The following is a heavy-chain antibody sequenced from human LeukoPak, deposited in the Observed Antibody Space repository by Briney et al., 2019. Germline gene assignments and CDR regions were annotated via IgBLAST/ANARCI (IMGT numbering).Heavy chain of an antibody. CDR1: GFTFSSYS. V-gene: IGHV3-48*01. Sequence: GGSLRLSCAASGFTFSSYSMIWVRQAPGKGLEWVSYIGSSGGTIYYADSVKGRFTISRDNAKNSLYLQINSLRVEDTAVYYCARDGGPWFAELLFDYWRQATLATVSS. CDR3: ARDGGPWFAELLFDY. D-gene: IGHD3-10*01. J-gene: IGHJ4*02. CDR2: IGSSGGTI.